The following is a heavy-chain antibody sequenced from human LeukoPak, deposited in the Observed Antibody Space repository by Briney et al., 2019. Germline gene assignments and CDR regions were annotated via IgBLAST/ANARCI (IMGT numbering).Heavy chain of an antibody. CDR1: GGSITSHY. V-gene: IGHV4-59*11. J-gene: IGHJ6*03. CDR2: ISSSGST. CDR3: ARGALRDFYASFYIDI. Sequence: SETLSLTCTVSGGSITSHYWIWIRQSPEKGLEWIGDISSSGSTGYNPSLGGRVTISVAPSTNRFFLSLSSVTAADTAVYYCARGALRDFYASFYIDIWGTGTTVTVSS. D-gene: IGHD5/OR15-5a*01.